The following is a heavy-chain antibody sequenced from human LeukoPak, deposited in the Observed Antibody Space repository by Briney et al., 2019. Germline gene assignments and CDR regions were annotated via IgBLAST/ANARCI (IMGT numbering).Heavy chain of an antibody. J-gene: IGHJ4*02. CDR3: AKAHWDQAYSSGWYYFDY. D-gene: IGHD6-19*01. CDR2: ISGSGGST. V-gene: IGHV3-23*01. CDR1: GFTFDDYG. Sequence: PGGSLRLSCAASGFTFDDYGMSWVRQAPGKGLEWVSAISGSGGSTYYADSVKGRFTISRDNSKNTLYLQMNSLRAEDTAAYYCAKAHWDQAYSSGWYYFDYWGQGTLVTVSS.